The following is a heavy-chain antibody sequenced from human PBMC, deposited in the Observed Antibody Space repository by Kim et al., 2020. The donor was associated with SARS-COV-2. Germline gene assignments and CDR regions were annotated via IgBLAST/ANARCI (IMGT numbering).Heavy chain of an antibody. CDR2: IYYSGST. J-gene: IGHJ4*02. Sequence: SETLSLTCTVSGGSVSSGSYYWSWIRQPPGKGLEWIGYIYYSGSTNYNPSLKSRVTISVDTSKNQFSLKLSSVTAADTAVYYCARIKRVGATSDYWGQGTLVTVSS. CDR3: ARIKRVGATSDY. D-gene: IGHD1-26*01. CDR1: GGSVSSGSYY. V-gene: IGHV4-61*01.